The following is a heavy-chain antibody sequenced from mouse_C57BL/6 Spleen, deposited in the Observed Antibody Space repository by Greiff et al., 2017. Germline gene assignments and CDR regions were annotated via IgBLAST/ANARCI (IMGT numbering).Heavy chain of an antibody. D-gene: IGHD2-1*01. CDR1: GYTFTSYG. Sequence: QVQLKQSGAELARPGASVKLSCKASGYTFTSYGISWVKQRTGQGLEWIGEIYPRSGNTYYNEKFKGKATLTADKSSSTAYMELRSLTSEDSAVYFCARRYGNHWYFDVWGTGTTVTVSS. CDR3: ARRYGNHWYFDV. V-gene: IGHV1-81*01. J-gene: IGHJ1*03. CDR2: IYPRSGNT.